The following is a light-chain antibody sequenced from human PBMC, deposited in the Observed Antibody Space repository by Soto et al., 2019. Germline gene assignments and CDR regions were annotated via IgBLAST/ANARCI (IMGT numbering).Light chain of an antibody. Sequence: QSALTQPASVSGSPGQSITISCTGTSSDVGRYNLVSWYQHHPGKAPKIMIYEDYKRPSGVSNRFSGSKSGSTASLTISGLQAEDEADYFCSFAASRTYVFGTGTKVTFL. V-gene: IGLV2-23*01. CDR1: SSDVGRYNL. CDR3: CSFAASRTYV. CDR2: EDY. J-gene: IGLJ1*01.